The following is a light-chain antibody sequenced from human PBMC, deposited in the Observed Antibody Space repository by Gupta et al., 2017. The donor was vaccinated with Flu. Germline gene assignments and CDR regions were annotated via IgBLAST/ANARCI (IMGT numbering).Light chain of an antibody. CDR1: TGAVTSDHY. V-gene: IGLV7-46*01. CDR3: LLAYRGPRV. J-gene: IGLJ3*02. Sequence: QAVVTQEPSLPVSPGGTVTLTCGSSTGAVTSDHYPYWFQQKPDQAPRTLIDDTDNKHSWTPARFSGSLLGDKAALTLSGAQPEDEADYYCLLAYRGPRVFGGGTKLTVV. CDR2: DTD.